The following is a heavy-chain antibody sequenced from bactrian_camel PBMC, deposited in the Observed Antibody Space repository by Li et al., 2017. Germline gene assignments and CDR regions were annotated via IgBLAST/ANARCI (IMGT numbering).Heavy chain of an antibody. D-gene: IGHD3*01. CDR2: IYSGDGSA. J-gene: IGHJ4*01. V-gene: IGHV3S26*01. CDR1: GNGDGSGYWC. CDR3: TKDRSYGTRNWAQST. Sequence: VQLVESGGGSVRPGGSLTLSCAVSGNGDGSGYWCTGWFRQAPGQEREAVAAIYSGDGSAIYTDSAKGRFTISQDSAKNTLYLQMNSLKPEDTAMYYCTKDRSYGTRNWAQSTRGQGTQVTVS.